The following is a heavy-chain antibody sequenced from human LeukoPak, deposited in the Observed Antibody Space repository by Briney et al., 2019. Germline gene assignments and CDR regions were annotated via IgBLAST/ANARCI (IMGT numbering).Heavy chain of an antibody. V-gene: IGHV4-59*01. J-gene: IGHJ4*02. CDR2: MYYSGST. CDR3: ASLYSGSYDTGSFDYFNY. CDR1: GGSISSYY. D-gene: IGHD1-26*01. Sequence: SETLSLTCTVSGGSISSYYWSWIRQPPGKGLEWIGYMYYSGSTNYNPSLKSRVTISVDTSKNQSSLKLSSVTAADTAVYYCASLYSGSYDTGSFDYFNYWGQGTLVTVSS.